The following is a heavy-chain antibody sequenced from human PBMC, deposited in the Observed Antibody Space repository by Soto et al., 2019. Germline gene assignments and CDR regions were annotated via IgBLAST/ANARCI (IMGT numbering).Heavy chain of an antibody. CDR1: GFTFTTYW. CDR3: ARGHYGDYA. Sequence: EVQLVESGGGLVRPGGSLRLSCAASGFTFTTYWMNWVRQAPGKGLEWVATIKQDGSEQYYVVSVKGRVPISRDNAKNSLSLQMNSLRADDTAVYYCARGHYGDYAWGPGTLVTVSS. D-gene: IGHD4-17*01. J-gene: IGHJ5*02. V-gene: IGHV3-7*05. CDR2: IKQDGSEQ.